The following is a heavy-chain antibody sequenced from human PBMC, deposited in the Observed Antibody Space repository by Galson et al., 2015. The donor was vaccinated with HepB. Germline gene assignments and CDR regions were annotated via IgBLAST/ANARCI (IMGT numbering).Heavy chain of an antibody. V-gene: IGHV1-69*06. J-gene: IGHJ5*02. Sequence: SVKVSCKASGGTFSSYGISWVRQAPGQGLEWMGGIIPVFGKVNYAQKFQGRVTITADKSTTTTYMEMSSLRSEDTAVYYCARDLWYRSGWYSYNWFDPWGQGTLVSVSS. D-gene: IGHD6-19*01. CDR2: IIPVFGKV. CDR1: GGTFSSYG. CDR3: ARDLWYRSGWYSYNWFDP.